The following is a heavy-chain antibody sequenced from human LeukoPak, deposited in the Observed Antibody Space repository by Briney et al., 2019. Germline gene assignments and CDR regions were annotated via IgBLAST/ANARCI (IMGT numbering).Heavy chain of an antibody. CDR2: IYYSGST. CDR3: ARQRKPYGEANFDY. CDR1: GGSISSYY. V-gene: IGHV4-59*08. J-gene: IGHJ4*02. Sequence: PSETLSLTCTVSGGSISSYYWSWIRQPPGKGLEWIGYIYYSGSTNYNPSLKSRVTISVDTSKNQFSLMLSSVTAADTAVYYCARQRKPYGEANFDYWGQGTLVTVSS. D-gene: IGHD3-10*01.